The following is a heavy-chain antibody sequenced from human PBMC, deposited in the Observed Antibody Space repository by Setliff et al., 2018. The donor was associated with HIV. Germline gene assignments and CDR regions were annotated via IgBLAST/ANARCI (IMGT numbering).Heavy chain of an antibody. CDR2: IIPIFGTA. CDR3: ARDTSPHSSGYYLTSDAFDI. D-gene: IGHD3-22*01. CDR1: GGTFSSYA. V-gene: IGHV1-69*05. Sequence: GASVKVSCKASGGTFSSYAISWVRQAPGQGLEWMGGIIPIFGTANYAQKFQGRVTITTDESTSTAYMELSSLRSEDTAVYYCARDTSPHSSGYYLTSDAFDIWGQGTMVTVS. J-gene: IGHJ3*02.